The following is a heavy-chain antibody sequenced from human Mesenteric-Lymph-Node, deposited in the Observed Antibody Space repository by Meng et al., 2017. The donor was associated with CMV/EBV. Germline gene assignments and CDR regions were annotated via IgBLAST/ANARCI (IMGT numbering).Heavy chain of an antibody. CDR1: GFMFTSNW. J-gene: IGHJ4*02. D-gene: IGHD5-18*01. V-gene: IGHV3-23*01. CDR3: GYSYGCCDTFDY. Sequence: GGSLRLSCADSGFMFTSNWMSWVRQAPGKGLEWVSAISGSGGSTYYADSVKGRFTISRDNSKNTLYLQMNSLRAEDTAVYYCGYSYGCCDTFDYWGQGTLVTVSS. CDR2: ISGSGGST.